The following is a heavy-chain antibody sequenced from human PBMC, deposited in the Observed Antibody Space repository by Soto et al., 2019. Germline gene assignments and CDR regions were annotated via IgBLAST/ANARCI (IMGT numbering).Heavy chain of an antibody. CDR3: ARLAEDYYYYYMDV. J-gene: IGHJ6*03. V-gene: IGHV1-3*01. CDR1: GYTFTSYA. Sequence: GASVKVSCKASGYTFTSYAMHWVRQAPGQRLEWMGWINAGNGNTKYSQKFQGRVTITRDTSASTAYMEMSSLRSEDTAVYYCARLAEDYYYYYMDVWGKGTTVTVSS. D-gene: IGHD3-3*02. CDR2: INAGNGNT.